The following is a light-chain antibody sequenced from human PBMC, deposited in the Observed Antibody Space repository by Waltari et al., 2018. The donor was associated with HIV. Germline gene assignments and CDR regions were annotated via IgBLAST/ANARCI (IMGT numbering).Light chain of an antibody. CDR1: TGPVTKAHY. CDR3: LLSYNGARV. CDR2: DTT. V-gene: IGLV7-46*01. J-gene: IGLJ3*02. Sequence: QAVVTQEPSLTVSPGGTVTLTCDSSTGPVTKAHYPYWLQQRPGQAPMTLIFDTTKRHSWTPARFSGSLLGGKAALTLSGAQSEDEAEYYCLLSYNGARVFGGGTKVTVL.